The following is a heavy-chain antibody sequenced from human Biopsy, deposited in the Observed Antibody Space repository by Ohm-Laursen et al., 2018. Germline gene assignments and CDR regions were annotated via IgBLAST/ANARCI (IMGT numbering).Heavy chain of an antibody. CDR2: IFYSANT. D-gene: IGHD5-12*01. V-gene: IGHV4-31*03. CDR3: ARLGSGDYFPTFFDF. Sequence: TLSLTCTVSGGPFTGHYWPWIRHHPGKGLEWVGNIFYSANTYYNPSLKSRVTISVDTSKNQFSLKLSSVTAADTAVYYCARLGSGDYFPTFFDFWGQGALVTVSS. CDR1: GGPFTGHY. J-gene: IGHJ4*02.